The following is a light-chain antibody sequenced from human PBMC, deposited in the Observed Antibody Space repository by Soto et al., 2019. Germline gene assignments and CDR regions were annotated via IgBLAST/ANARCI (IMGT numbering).Light chain of an antibody. Sequence: DIQMTQSPSTLSASVGDRVPITCRASQSISCWLAWYQQKPGKAPKLLIYDASSLESGVPSRFSGSGSGTEFTLTISSLQPDDFATYYCQQYNSYSTFGQGTKVEIK. CDR2: DAS. V-gene: IGKV1-5*01. J-gene: IGKJ1*01. CDR3: QQYNSYST. CDR1: QSISCW.